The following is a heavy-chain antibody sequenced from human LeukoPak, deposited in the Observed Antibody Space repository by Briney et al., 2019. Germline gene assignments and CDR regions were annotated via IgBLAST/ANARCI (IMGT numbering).Heavy chain of an antibody. D-gene: IGHD1-26*01. CDR2: IYSSGGA. CDR3: AAVAVGAITRAFGI. Sequence: KSSETLSLTCTVSGDSITSGSYYWSWIRQPAGKGLEWIGRIYSSGGASYNPSLKSRVTMSVDTSESQISLKLSSVTAADTAVYFCAAVAVGAITRAFGIWGQGTVVAVSS. V-gene: IGHV4-61*02. CDR1: GDSITSGSYY. J-gene: IGHJ3*02.